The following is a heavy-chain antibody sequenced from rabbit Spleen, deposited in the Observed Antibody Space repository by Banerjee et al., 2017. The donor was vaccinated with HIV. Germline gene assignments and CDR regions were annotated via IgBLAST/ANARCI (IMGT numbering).Heavy chain of an antibody. D-gene: IGHD1-1*01. CDR3: ARDTATSFSTYGMDL. Sequence: QSLEESGGDLVKPGASLTLTCTASRFSFSASYYMCWVRQPPGKGLEWIACTVGGRSTFTYYANWAKGRFTISKASSTTVTLQMTSLTAADTATYFCARDTATSFSTYGMDLWGQGTLVTVS. J-gene: IGHJ6*01. CDR2: TVGGRSTFT. CDR1: RFSFSASYY. V-gene: IGHV1S40*01.